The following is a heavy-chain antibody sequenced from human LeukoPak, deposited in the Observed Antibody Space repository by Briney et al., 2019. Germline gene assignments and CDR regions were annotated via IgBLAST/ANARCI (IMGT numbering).Heavy chain of an antibody. Sequence: GRSLRLSCAASGFTFDDYAMYWVRQAPGQGMEWVPGISWKSGSIVYADSVKCRFTISRDIDKKSLYLQMNSLRAEDTALYYCAKYKRSSSWSDFDFWGQETLVSVSS. CDR2: ISWKSGSI. CDR3: AKYKRSSSWSDFDF. V-gene: IGHV3-9*01. D-gene: IGHD6-13*01. CDR1: GFTFDDYA. J-gene: IGHJ4*02.